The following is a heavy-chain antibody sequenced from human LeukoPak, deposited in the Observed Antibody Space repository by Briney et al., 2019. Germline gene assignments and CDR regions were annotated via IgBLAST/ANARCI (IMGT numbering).Heavy chain of an antibody. D-gene: IGHD3-22*01. Sequence: GGSLRLSCAASGFTFSSYAMSWVRQAPGKGLEWVSAISGSGGSTYYADSVKGRFTISRDNSKNTLYLQMNSLRAEDTAVYYCARDTTYYYDSSGYGGYFDYWGQGTPVTVSS. CDR1: GFTFSSYA. CDR2: ISGSGGST. V-gene: IGHV3-23*01. J-gene: IGHJ4*02. CDR3: ARDTTYYYDSSGYGGYFDY.